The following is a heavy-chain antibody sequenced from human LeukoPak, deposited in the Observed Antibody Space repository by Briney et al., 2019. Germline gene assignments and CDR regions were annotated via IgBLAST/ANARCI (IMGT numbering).Heavy chain of an antibody. V-gene: IGHV4-30-4*08. CDR1: GGSISSGDYY. CDR2: IYYSGST. CDR3: ARGSGSYLGY. D-gene: IGHD1-26*01. J-gene: IGHJ4*02. Sequence: PSQILSLTCTVSGGSISSGDYYWSWIRQPPGKGLEWIGYIYYSGSTYYNPPPKRRCTISVDTSKDQFSLKLSSVTAADTAVYYCARGSGSYLGYWGQGTLVSVSS.